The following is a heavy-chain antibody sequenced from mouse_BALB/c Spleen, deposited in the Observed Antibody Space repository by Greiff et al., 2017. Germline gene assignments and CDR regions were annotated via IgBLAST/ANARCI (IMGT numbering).Heavy chain of an antibody. Sequence: EVKLQESGAELVRPGALVKLSCKASGFNIKDYYMHWVKQRPEQGLEWIGWIDPENGNTIYDPKFQGKASITADTSSNTAYLQLSSLTSEDTAVYYCARSSSGYGGFAYWGQGTLVTVSA. V-gene: IGHV14-1*02. CDR1: GFNIKDYY. J-gene: IGHJ3*01. CDR2: IDPENGNT. D-gene: IGHD3-1*01. CDR3: ARSSSGYGGFAY.